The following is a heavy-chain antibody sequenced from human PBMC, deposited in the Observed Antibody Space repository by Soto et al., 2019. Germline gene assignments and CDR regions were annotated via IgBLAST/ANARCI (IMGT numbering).Heavy chain of an antibody. Sequence: SETLSLTCSVSGGSITSYYWNWIRQTPGKGLEWIGYMYYSGSPNYNPSLKSRVTIAIDTSKNQFSLRLSSVTAADTAVYYCARWAGTAVPFDPWGQGALVTVSS. D-gene: IGHD1-7*01. CDR2: MYYSGSP. V-gene: IGHV4-59*01. CDR3: ARWAGTAVPFDP. CDR1: GGSITSYY. J-gene: IGHJ5*02.